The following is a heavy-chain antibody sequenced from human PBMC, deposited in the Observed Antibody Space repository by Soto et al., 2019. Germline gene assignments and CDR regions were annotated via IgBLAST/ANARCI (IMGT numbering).Heavy chain of an antibody. J-gene: IGHJ4*02. Sequence: QVQLVESGGGVVQPGGSLRLSCVGSGFTFGRYGLHWVRQTPGKGLEWVAVISFTGTTKYYADSVMGRFTISRDNSKSTVYLEMNRLTADDSAMYFCAQDAKTGVSYAPENGGQGTLVTVSS. CDR3: AQDAKTGVSYAPEN. V-gene: IGHV3-30*18. CDR2: ISFTGTTK. D-gene: IGHD2-2*01. CDR1: GFTFGRYG.